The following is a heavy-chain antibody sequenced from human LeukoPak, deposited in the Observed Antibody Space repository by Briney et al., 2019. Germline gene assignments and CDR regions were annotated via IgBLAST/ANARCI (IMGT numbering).Heavy chain of an antibody. V-gene: IGHV1-2*02. CDR2: INPNSGGT. Sequence: GASVKVSCKASGYTFTGYYMHWVRRAPGQGLEWMGWINPNSGGTNYAQKFQGRVTMTRDTSISTAYMELSRLRSDDTAVYYCAIDFWSGYGMDVWGQGTTVTVSS. J-gene: IGHJ6*02. CDR1: GYTFTGYY. D-gene: IGHD3-3*01. CDR3: AIDFWSGYGMDV.